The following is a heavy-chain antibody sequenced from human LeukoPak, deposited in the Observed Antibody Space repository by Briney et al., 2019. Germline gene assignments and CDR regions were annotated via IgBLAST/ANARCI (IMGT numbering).Heavy chain of an antibody. J-gene: IGHJ3*02. CDR3: ARDAANYDSSGYEAFDI. V-gene: IGHV4-31*01. CDR1: GGSISSGGYY. Sequence: PSETLSLTCTVSGGSISSGGYYWSWVRQHPGKGLEWFVYIYYSGSTYYNPSLKSLVTISVDTSKNQFSLKLSSVTAADTAVYYCARDAANYDSSGYEAFDIWGQGTMVTVSS. CDR2: IYYSGST. D-gene: IGHD3-22*01.